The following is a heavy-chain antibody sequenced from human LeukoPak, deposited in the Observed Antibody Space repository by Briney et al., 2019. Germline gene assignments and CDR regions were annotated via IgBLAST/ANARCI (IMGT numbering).Heavy chain of an antibody. Sequence: SSETLSLTCAVYGGSFSGYYWSWIRQPPGKGLEWIGEINHSGSTNYNPSLKSRVTISVDTSKNQFSLKLSSVTAADTAVYYCAKRYFDWFHPRGYNWFDPWGRGTLVTVSS. CDR1: GGSFSGYY. CDR3: AKRYFDWFHPRGYNWFDP. V-gene: IGHV4-34*01. CDR2: INHSGST. D-gene: IGHD3-9*01. J-gene: IGHJ5*02.